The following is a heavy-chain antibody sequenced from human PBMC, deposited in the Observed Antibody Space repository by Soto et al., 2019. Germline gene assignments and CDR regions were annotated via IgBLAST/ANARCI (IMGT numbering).Heavy chain of an antibody. CDR3: ASREPLQKAFDI. CDR1: GFTFSSYA. CDR2: ISGSGGST. Sequence: EVQLLESGGGLVQPGGSLRLPWAASGFTFSSYAMSWFRKAPGKGLEWVSAISGSGGSTYYADSVKGRFTISRDNSKNTLYLQMNSLRAEDTAVYYCASREPLQKAFDIWGQGTMVTVSS. J-gene: IGHJ3*02. V-gene: IGHV3-23*01. D-gene: IGHD4-4*01.